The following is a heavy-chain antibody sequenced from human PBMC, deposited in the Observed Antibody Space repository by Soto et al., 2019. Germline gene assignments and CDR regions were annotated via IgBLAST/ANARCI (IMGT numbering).Heavy chain of an antibody. CDR2: VNPSGGHT. V-gene: IGHV1-46*01. Sequence: QVQLVQSGAEVKKPGASVKVSCKASGDTFTDYYIHWVRQAPGQGLELMGTVNPSGGHTTYAQHFLGRMTMTRHTSTSTLYMELTSLTSEDTAVYYCARGGHVVVVTAALDYWGQGTLVTVSS. CDR1: GDTFTDYY. CDR3: ARGGHVVVVTAALDY. J-gene: IGHJ4*02. D-gene: IGHD2-21*02.